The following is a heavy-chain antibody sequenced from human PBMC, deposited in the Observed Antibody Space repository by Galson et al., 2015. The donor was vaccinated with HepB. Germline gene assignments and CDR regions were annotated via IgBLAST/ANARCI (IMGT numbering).Heavy chain of an antibody. J-gene: IGHJ4*02. D-gene: IGHD5-12*01. Sequence: SLRLSCAASGFTYTYYGFHWVRQAPGKGLEWLAYDGHSGDSYADSVKGRFTTSRDSSKNTLYLQMNSLRVDDTAVYYCARGPLRYLDYWGQGTPVTVSS. CDR3: ARGPLRYLDY. CDR2: YDGHSGD. CDR1: GFTYTYYG. V-gene: IGHV3-33*01.